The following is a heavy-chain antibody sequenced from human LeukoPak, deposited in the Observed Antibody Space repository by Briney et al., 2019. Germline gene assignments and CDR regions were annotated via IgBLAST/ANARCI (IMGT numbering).Heavy chain of an antibody. CDR3: ATTAAAGTAYFDY. D-gene: IGHD6-13*01. CDR1: GFTFSAYW. V-gene: IGHV3-23*01. J-gene: IGHJ4*02. Sequence: GGSLRLSCAASGFTFSAYWMHWVRQAPGKGLEWVSAISGSGGSTYYADSVKGRFTISRDNSKNTLYLQMNSLRAEDTAVYYCATTAAAGTAYFDYWGQGTLVTVSS. CDR2: ISGSGGST.